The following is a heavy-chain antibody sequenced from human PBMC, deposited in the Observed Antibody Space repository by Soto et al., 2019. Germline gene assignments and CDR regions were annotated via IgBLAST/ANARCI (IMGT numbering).Heavy chain of an antibody. Sequence: QVQLQQWGAGLLKPSETLSLTCAVYGGSFSGYYWSWIRQPPGKGLEWIGEINHNGSTNYNPSLKSRVTISVDTSKNQFSLKLSSVSAADTAVYYCARGLPQDYYGMDVWGQGTTVTVSS. CDR2: INHNGST. J-gene: IGHJ6*02. V-gene: IGHV4-34*01. CDR1: GGSFSGYY. CDR3: ARGLPQDYYGMDV. D-gene: IGHD2-15*01.